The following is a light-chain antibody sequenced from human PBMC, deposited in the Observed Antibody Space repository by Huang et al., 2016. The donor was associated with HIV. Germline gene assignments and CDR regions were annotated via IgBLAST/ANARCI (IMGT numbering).Light chain of an antibody. J-gene: IGKJ2*01. V-gene: IGKV1-39*01. CDR1: KSISSS. CDR2: GAS. CDR3: QQTYSAPWT. Sequence: DIQMTQSPSSLSASVRDRVSITCRESKSISSSLNWYQHKSGKAPQLLIYGASNLQSVVPSRFSGSGHGTYYSLTISSLQPEDFVTYYCQQTYSAPWTFGQGTKLQIK.